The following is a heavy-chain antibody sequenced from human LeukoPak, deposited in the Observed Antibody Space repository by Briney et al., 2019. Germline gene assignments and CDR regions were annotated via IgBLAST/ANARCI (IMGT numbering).Heavy chain of an antibody. CDR2: IKSKSVGETT. CDR1: GLTFTSAW. J-gene: IGHJ5*02. V-gene: IGHV3-15*01. Sequence: GGSLRLSCATSGLTFTSAWLTWVRQAPGKGLEWVGRIKSKSVGETTDYAAPVKGRFTISRDDSEDTLYLQMNSLKTEDTAVYYCTTHSGNDLRSWGQGTLVTVSS. D-gene: IGHD5-12*01. CDR3: TTHSGNDLRS.